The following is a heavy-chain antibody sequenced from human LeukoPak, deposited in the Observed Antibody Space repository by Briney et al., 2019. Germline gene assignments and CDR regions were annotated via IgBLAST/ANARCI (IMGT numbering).Heavy chain of an antibody. CDR1: GGSLSTYY. Sequence: SETLSLTCTVSGGSLSTYYWSWIRQPPGKGLEWIGYIYYSGSTNYNPSLKRRVTISVDRSKNQFSLKLSSVTAADTAVYYCARVGYYYDSSGYYYYGMDVWGQGTTVTVSS. CDR3: ARVGYYYDSSGYYYYGMDV. CDR2: IYYSGST. V-gene: IGHV4-59*12. J-gene: IGHJ6*02. D-gene: IGHD3-22*01.